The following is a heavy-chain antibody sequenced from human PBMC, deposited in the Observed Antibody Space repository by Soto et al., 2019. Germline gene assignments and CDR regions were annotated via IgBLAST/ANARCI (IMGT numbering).Heavy chain of an antibody. Sequence: SETLPLTCTVSGGSISSSSYYWGWLRQPPGLGWIGYIYYSGSTNYNPSLKSRVTISVDTSKNQFSLKLSSVTAADTAVYYCAGNENYDYVWGSYRQYWFDPWGQGTLVTVSS. CDR3: AGNENYDYVWGSYRQYWFDP. CDR1: GGSISSSSYY. D-gene: IGHD3-16*02. J-gene: IGHJ5*02. V-gene: IGHV4-61*05. CDR2: IYYSGST.